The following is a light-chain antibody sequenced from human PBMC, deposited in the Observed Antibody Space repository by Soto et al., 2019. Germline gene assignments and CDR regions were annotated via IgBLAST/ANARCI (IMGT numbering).Light chain of an antibody. CDR1: QSISRY. CDR3: QQSYNGVFT. V-gene: IGKV1-39*01. J-gene: IGKJ3*01. CDR2: AAS. Sequence: DIQMTQSPSSLSASVGDRVTITCRASQSISRYLNWYQQKPGKAPNLLIYAASSLQSGVPWRFSGSVSGPACNLILSSLQPGYFATYYRQQSYNGVFTFRPGTKVDIK.